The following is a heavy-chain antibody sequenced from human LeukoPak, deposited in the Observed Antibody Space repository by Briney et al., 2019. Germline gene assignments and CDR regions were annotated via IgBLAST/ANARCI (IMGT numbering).Heavy chain of an antibody. V-gene: IGHV3-23*01. J-gene: IGHJ4*02. CDR3: AKGPYYDSSGYFL. Sequence: GGSLRLSCAASGVTFSSYGMSWVRQAPGKGLEWVSAISGSGGSTYYADSVKGRFTISRDNSKNTLYLQMNSLRAEDTALYYCAKGPYYDSSGYFLWGQGTLVTVSS. CDR1: GVTFSSYG. CDR2: ISGSGGST. D-gene: IGHD3-22*01.